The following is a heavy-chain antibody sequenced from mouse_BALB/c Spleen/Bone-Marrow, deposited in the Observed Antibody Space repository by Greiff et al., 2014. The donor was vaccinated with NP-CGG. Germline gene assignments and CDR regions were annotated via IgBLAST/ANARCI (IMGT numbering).Heavy chain of an antibody. CDR1: GFTFSSYS. D-gene: IGHD2-4*01. V-gene: IGHV5-6-4*01. J-gene: IGHJ2*01. CDR3: SKDGGYDYSYYFDY. CDR2: ISSGGHYT. Sequence: EVMLVESGGGLVKPGGSLKLSCAASGFTFSSYSMSWVRQTPEKRLEWVATISSGGHYTYYPDSVKGRFTISRDNVKNTLYLQMSSLKSEDTAMYYCSKDGGYDYSYYFDYWGQGTTLTVSS.